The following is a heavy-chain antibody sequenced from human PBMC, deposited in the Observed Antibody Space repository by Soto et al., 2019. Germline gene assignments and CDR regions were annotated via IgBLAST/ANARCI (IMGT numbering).Heavy chain of an antibody. D-gene: IGHD3-16*02. CDR1: GFSLSTSGVG. CDR2: IYWGDDK. CDR3: ARFYDYIWGSYRSPDY. Sequence: QITLKESGPTLVKPTQTLTLTCTFSGFSLSTSGVGVGWIRQPPGKALEWLALIYWGDDKRYSPSLKSRLTITKDTSKNQVVLTMTNMDPVDTATYYCARFYDYIWGSYRSPDYWGQGTLVTVSS. J-gene: IGHJ4*02. V-gene: IGHV2-5*02.